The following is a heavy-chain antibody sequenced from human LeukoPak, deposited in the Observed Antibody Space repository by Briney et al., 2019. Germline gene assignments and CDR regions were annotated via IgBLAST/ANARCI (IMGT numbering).Heavy chain of an antibody. D-gene: IGHD2-15*01. CDR2: ISNSGGYT. V-gene: IGHV3-64D*09. CDR1: GFPFSSYA. CDR3: VRGYSFGPYGMDV. J-gene: IGHJ6*02. Sequence: GGSLRLSCSASGFPFSSYAMHWVRQAPGKGLEYVSAISNSGGYTFYAELVKGSFTISRDNSKNTLYLQMSSLRAEDTAVYFCVRGYSFGPYGMDVWGQGTTVT.